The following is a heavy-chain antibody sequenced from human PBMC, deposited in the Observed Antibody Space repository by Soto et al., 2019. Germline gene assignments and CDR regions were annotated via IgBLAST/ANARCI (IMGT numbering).Heavy chain of an antibody. V-gene: IGHV3-30*01. Sequence: PGRSLRLSHAASGLTFRTLAMHCVRHDQGKGLEQVALISNDGTIKYFLDSVKGRFTISSDNSNSTLSLQMDSLRAEDTAVYYCARDKKPFNWSPSILRSYYYGMDVWGQGTTVTVSS. CDR2: ISNDGTIK. J-gene: IGHJ6*02. CDR3: ARDKKPFNWSPSILRSYYYGMDV. D-gene: IGHD1-1*01. CDR1: GLTFRTLA.